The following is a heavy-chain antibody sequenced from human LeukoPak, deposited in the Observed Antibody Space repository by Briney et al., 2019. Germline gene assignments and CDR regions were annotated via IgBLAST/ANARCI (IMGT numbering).Heavy chain of an antibody. Sequence: SETLSLTCTVSGGSISSSSYYWGWIRQPPGTGLEWIGSIYYSGSTYYNPSLKSRVTISVDTSKNQFSLKLSSVTAADTAVYYCARLGDYVWGSYRNINDAFDIWGQGTMVTVSS. CDR1: GGSISSSSYY. CDR3: ARLGDYVWGSYRNINDAFDI. V-gene: IGHV4-39*01. CDR2: IYYSGST. J-gene: IGHJ3*02. D-gene: IGHD3-16*02.